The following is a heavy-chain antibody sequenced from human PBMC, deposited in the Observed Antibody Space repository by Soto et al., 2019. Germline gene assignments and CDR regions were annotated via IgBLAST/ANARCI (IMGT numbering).Heavy chain of an antibody. J-gene: IGHJ4*02. CDR1: ADSVSSNRDA. V-gene: IGHV6-1*01. CDR3: ARSGPGGYIDY. D-gene: IGHD3-22*01. CDR2: TYYRSKWYN. Sequence: SQTLSLTCAISADSVSSNRDAWNWIRQSPSRGLEWLGRTYYRSKWYNHYAVSVKSRITVNPDTSKNQFSLQLNSVTPEDTAVYYCARSGPGGYIDYWGQGTLVPVSS.